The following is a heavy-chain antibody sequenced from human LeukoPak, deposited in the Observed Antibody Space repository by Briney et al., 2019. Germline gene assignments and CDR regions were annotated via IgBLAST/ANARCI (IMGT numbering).Heavy chain of an antibody. Sequence: GGSLRLSCAASGFAFDDYAMHWVRQAPGKGLEWVSLISGDGGSTYYADSVKGRFTISRDNSKNSLYLQMNSLRTEDTALYYCAKDIIAAVSYYGMDVWGQGTTVTVSS. CDR3: AKDIIAAVSYYGMDV. D-gene: IGHD6-6*01. V-gene: IGHV3-43*02. CDR1: GFAFDDYA. CDR2: ISGDGGST. J-gene: IGHJ6*02.